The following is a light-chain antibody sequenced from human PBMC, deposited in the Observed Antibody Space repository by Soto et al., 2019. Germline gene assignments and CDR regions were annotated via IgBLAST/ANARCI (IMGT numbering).Light chain of an antibody. CDR1: QSVSSN. J-gene: IGKJ1*01. Sequence: EIVMTQFPANLSVSPGERATLSCRASQSVSSNLAWYQQKPGQAPRLLIYGASTRATGIPARFSGSGSGTEFTLSISSLQSEDFAVYYCQQYNNWPRTFGQGTKVEIK. CDR3: QQYNNWPRT. CDR2: GAS. V-gene: IGKV3-15*01.